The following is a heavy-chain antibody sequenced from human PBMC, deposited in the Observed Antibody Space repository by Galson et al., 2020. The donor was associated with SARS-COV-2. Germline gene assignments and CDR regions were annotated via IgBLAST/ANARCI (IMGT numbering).Heavy chain of an antibody. CDR3: AREENFFLVVTATRMCYFDY. J-gene: IGHJ4*02. CDR1: GGSSTGYY. CDR2: VNTTGNT. V-gene: IGHV4-34*01. D-gene: IGHD2-21*02. Sequence: SETPSLTAAAYGGSSTGYYWSWLPQPPGKALGVVREVNTTGNTNYNPYLKSRFTISVDTSKNHFSLKLSSVTAADTAVYYCAREENFFLVVTATRMCYFDYWGRGTLATVSS.